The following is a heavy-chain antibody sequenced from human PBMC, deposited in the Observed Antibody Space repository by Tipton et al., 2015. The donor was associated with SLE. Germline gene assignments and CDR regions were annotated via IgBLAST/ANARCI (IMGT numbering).Heavy chain of an antibody. D-gene: IGHD1-26*01. CDR2: ISSSGSTI. CDR1: GFTVSSNY. V-gene: IGHV3-11*04. CDR3: ASRSGSYFSYYYYMDV. J-gene: IGHJ6*03. Sequence: GSLRLSCAASGFTVSSNYMSWVRQAPGKGLEWVSYISSSGSTIYYADSVKGRFTISRDNAKNSLYLQMNSLRAEDTAVYYCASRSGSYFSYYYYMDVWGKGTTVTVSS.